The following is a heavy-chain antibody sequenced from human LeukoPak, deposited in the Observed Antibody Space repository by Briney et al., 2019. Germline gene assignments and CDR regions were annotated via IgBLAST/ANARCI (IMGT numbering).Heavy chain of an antibody. CDR3: ARAYYGSGSHYYYYYYGMDV. CDR2: INSDGSST. CDR1: GFTVSSNY. D-gene: IGHD3-10*01. Sequence: GGSLRLSCAASGFTVSSNYMSWVRQAPGKGLVWVSRINSDGSSTSYADSVKGRFTISRDNAKNTLYLQMNSLRAEDTAVYYCARAYYGSGSHYYYYYYGMDVWGQGTTVTVSS. V-gene: IGHV3-74*01. J-gene: IGHJ6*02.